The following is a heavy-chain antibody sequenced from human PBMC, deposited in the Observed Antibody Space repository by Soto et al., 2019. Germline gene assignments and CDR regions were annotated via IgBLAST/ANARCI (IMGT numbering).Heavy chain of an antibody. CDR2: MYYTGIT. Sequence: SETLSLTCSVSGDSVRSYYWSWIRQSPGEGLEWVAHMYYTGITKYNPSLESRVTTSADTSKNQLSLKLSSVTAADTAVYYCARGGFYGVADDAFDIWGRGTMVTVSS. D-gene: IGHD3-3*01. J-gene: IGHJ3*02. V-gene: IGHV4-59*02. CDR3: ARGGFYGVADDAFDI. CDR1: GDSVRSYY.